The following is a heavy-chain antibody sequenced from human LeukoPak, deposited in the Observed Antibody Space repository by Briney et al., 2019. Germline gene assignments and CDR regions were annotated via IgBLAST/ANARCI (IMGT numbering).Heavy chain of an antibody. CDR2: ISYDGSNK. CDR3: ARPQVTEMATMWVAFDV. CDR1: GFTFSSYA. Sequence: PGGSLRLSCAASGFTFSSYAMHWVRQAPGKGLEWVAVISYDGSNKYYADSVKGRFTISRDNSKNTLYLQMNSLRAEDTAVYYCARPQVTEMATMWVAFDVWGQGTMVTVSS. V-gene: IGHV3-30*01. D-gene: IGHD5-24*01. J-gene: IGHJ3*01.